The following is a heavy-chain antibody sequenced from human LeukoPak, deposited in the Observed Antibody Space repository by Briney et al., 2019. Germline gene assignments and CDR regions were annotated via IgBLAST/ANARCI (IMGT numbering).Heavy chain of an antibody. V-gene: IGHV4-4*07. CDR3: ARGTFDSSGYYLFDY. CDR1: GGSISTNY. Sequence: SETLSLTCTVSGGSISTNYWSWIRQPAGKGLEWIGRIYNSGNTNYSPSLERRVTMLADTSKNQFSLKLSSVTAADTAVYYCARGTFDSSGYYLFDYWGQGTLVTVSS. CDR2: IYNSGNT. D-gene: IGHD3-22*01. J-gene: IGHJ4*02.